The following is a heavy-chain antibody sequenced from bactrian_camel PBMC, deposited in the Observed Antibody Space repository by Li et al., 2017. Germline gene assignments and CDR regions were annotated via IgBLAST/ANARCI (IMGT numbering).Heavy chain of an antibody. CDR3: AAGYWAVRGGYCGTVRREYGS. Sequence: HVQLVESGGGSVQAGGSLKLSCVVSGVMYRRNCMGWFRQAAGKEREGVAAIDSDGGTSYADSVKGRFTISRDNAKNTLTLQMNNLGPEDTAIYYCAAGYWAVRGGYCGTVRREYGSWGQGTQVTVS. CDR1: GVMYRRNC. D-gene: IGHD7*01. V-gene: IGHV3S53*01. CDR2: IDSDGGT. J-gene: IGHJ6*01.